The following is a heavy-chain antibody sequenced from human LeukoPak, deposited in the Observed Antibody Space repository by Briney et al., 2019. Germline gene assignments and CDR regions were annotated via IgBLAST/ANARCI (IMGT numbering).Heavy chain of an antibody. CDR3: ARQQTSSGYPFDY. V-gene: IGHV4-31*03. D-gene: IGHD3-22*01. CDR1: GGSISSGGYY. J-gene: IGHJ4*02. CDR2: IYYSGST. Sequence: PSETLSLTCTVSGGSISSGGYYWSWIRQHPGKGLEWIGYIYYSGSTYYNPSLKSRVTISVDRSKNQFSLKLSSVTAADTAVYYCARQQTSSGYPFDYWGQGTLVTVSS.